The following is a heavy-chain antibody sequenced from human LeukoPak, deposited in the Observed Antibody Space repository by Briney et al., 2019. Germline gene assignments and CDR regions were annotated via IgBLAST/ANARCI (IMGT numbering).Heavy chain of an antibody. D-gene: IGHD6-19*01. J-gene: IGHJ3*02. CDR2: INHSGST. V-gene: IGHV4-34*01. CDR1: GGSFSGYY. CDR3: QAGTRQRDAFDI. Sequence: SETLSLTCAVYGGSFSGYYWSWIRQPPGKGLEWIGEINHSGSTNYNPSLKSRVTISVDTSKNQFSLKLSSVTAADTAVYCCQAGTRQRDAFDIWGQGTMVTVSS.